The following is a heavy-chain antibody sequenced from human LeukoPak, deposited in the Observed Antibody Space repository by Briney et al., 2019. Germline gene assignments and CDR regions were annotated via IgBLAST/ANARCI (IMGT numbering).Heavy chain of an antibody. Sequence: GRSLRLSCAASGFTFSTYAMHWVRQAPGKGLEWVSVLSYDVSSKYYADSVKGRFTISRDNSKNTLYLQMNSLRAEDTAVYYCAKDFGYCSSTSCYPYSSGWAKDYWGQGTLVTVSS. CDR3: AKDFGYCSSTSCYPYSSGWAKDY. CDR1: GFTFSTYA. CDR2: LSYDVSSK. J-gene: IGHJ4*02. D-gene: IGHD2-2*03. V-gene: IGHV3-30-3*01.